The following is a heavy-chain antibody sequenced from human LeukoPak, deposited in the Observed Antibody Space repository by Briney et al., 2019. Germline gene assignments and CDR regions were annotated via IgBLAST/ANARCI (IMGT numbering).Heavy chain of an antibody. D-gene: IGHD3-22*01. V-gene: IGHV1-69*01. CDR2: IIPIFGTA. Sequence: ASVKVSCKASGGTFSSYAISWVRQAPGQGLEWMGGIIPIFGTANYAQKFQGRVTITADESTSTAYMELSSLRSEDTAVYYCARDHDYSSGYYTRGNWFDPWGQGTLVTVSS. J-gene: IGHJ5*02. CDR3: ARDHDYSSGYYTRGNWFDP. CDR1: GGTFSSYA.